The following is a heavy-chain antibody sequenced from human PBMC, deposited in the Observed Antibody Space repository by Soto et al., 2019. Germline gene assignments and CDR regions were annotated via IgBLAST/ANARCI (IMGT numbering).Heavy chain of an antibody. CDR3: ARYIFGQGFIS. J-gene: IGHJ4*02. V-gene: IGHV1-8*01. CDR1: GSTFSTLD. D-gene: IGHD3-10*01. CDR2: MHANTGLT. Sequence: QVQLVQSGAEVKKPGASVKVSCKASGSTFSTLDLNWVRQAPGQGLDSMGWMHANTGLTGHAQKDQGRLSMTRDTSISTAYMELSSLRADATAVYYCARYIFGQGFISWGQGTLVTVSS.